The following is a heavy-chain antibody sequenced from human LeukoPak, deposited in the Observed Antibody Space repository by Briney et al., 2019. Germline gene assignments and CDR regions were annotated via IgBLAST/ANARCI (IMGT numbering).Heavy chain of an antibody. V-gene: IGHV4-34*01. CDR2: INHSGST. CDR3: AAGTYYYYGMDV. D-gene: IGHD1-26*01. CDR1: GGSFSVYY. Sequence: SETLSLTCAVYGGSFSVYYWSWIRQPPGKGLEWIGEINHSGSTNYNPSLKSRVTISVDTSKNQFSLKLSSVTAADTAVYYCAAGTYYYYGMDVWGQGTTVTVSS. J-gene: IGHJ6*02.